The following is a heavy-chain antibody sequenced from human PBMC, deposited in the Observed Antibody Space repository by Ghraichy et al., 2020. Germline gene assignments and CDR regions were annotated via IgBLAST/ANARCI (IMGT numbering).Heavy chain of an antibody. J-gene: IGHJ4*02. CDR2: IYPGDSDT. CDR3: ARHMAYNYGSNFDY. Sequence: GESLNISCKGSGYSFTSYWIDWVRQMPGKVLEWMGIIYPGDSDTRYSPSFQGQVTISADKSISTAYLQWSSLKASDTAMYYCARHMAYNYGSNFDYWGQGTLVTVSS. CDR1: GYSFTSYW. D-gene: IGHD5-18*01. V-gene: IGHV5-51*01.